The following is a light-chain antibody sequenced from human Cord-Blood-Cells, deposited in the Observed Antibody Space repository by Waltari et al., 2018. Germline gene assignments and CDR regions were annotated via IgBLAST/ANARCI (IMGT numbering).Light chain of an antibody. CDR2: KVS. Sequence: VVPAQPTLVLPVTPGEPACIPFGTSQSLVHSDGNTYLNWFQQRPGQSPRRLIYKVSNRDSGVPDRFSGSGSRTDFTLKISRVEAEDVGVYYCMQGTHWPYTFGQGTKLEIK. J-gene: IGKJ2*01. V-gene: IGKV2-30*02. CDR3: MQGTHWPYT. CDR1: QSLVHSDGNTY.